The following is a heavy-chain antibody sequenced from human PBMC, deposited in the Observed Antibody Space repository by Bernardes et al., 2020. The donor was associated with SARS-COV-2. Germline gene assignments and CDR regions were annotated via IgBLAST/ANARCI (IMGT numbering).Heavy chain of an antibody. CDR3: ARGRISPSRRYFVL. V-gene: IGHV4-34*01. D-gene: IGHD1-20*01. CDR2: INHSGST. J-gene: IGHJ2*01. Sequence: SETLSLTCAVYGGSFSGYYWSWIRQPPGKGLEWIGEINHSGSTNYNPPLKSRVTISVDTSKNQFSLKLSSLTAAGTAVYYCARGRISPSRRYFVLWGRGTLVTVAS. CDR1: GGSFSGYY.